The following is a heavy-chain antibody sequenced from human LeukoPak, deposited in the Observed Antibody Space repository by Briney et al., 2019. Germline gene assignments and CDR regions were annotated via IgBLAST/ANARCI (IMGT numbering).Heavy chain of an antibody. CDR2: IYYSGST. CDR1: GGSISSYY. CDR3: ARGTTIHGFQH. Sequence: SETLSLTCTVSGGSISSYYWSRIRQPPGKGLEWIGYIYYSGSTNYNPSLKSRVTISVDTSKNQFSLKLSSVTAADTAVYYCARGTTIHGFQHWGQGTLVTVSS. V-gene: IGHV4-59*08. J-gene: IGHJ1*01. D-gene: IGHD1-26*01.